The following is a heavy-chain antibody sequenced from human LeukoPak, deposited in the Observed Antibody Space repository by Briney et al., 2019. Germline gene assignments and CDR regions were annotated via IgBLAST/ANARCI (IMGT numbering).Heavy chain of an antibody. Sequence: SETLFLTCTVSGGSFSSGSYYWSWIRQPPGKGLEWIGYIYYSGSTNYNPSLKSRVTISVDTSKNQFSLKLSSVTAADTAVYYCAREGAAASWVDYWGQGTLVTVSS. CDR2: IYYSGST. J-gene: IGHJ4*02. D-gene: IGHD6-13*01. CDR3: AREGAAASWVDY. V-gene: IGHV4-61*01. CDR1: GGSFSSGSYY.